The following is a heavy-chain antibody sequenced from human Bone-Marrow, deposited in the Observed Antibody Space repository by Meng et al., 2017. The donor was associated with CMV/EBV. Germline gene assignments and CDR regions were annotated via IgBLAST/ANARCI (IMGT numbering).Heavy chain of an antibody. J-gene: IGHJ5*02. CDR2: MYYSGST. CDR1: GGSLSSYY. Sequence: QVQLQESGPGLVMPSETLSLPCTVSGGSLSSYYWGWIRQPPGKGLEWIEYMYYSGSTNYNPSLKSRVTISVDTSKNQFSLKLSSVTAADTAVYYCARGTWFDPWGQGTLVTVYS. D-gene: IGHD3/OR15-3a*01. CDR3: ARGTWFDP. V-gene: IGHV4-59*01.